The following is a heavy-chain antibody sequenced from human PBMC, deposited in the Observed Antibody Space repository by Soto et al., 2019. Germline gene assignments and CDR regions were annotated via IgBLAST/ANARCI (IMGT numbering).Heavy chain of an antibody. CDR1: GFNFSFYS. J-gene: IGHJ6*02. CDR2: ISSSSSYI. CDR3: AREQSVGFCRGTSCYRAEEGGMDV. Sequence: EVQMVESGGGLVKPGGSLRLSCAASGFNFSFYSVNWVRQAPGKGLEWVSSISSSSSYIFYADSVKGRFTISRDNAKNSLYLQMNSLRLEDTAVYYCAREQSVGFCRGTSCYRAEEGGMDVWGQGTTVTVSS. V-gene: IGHV3-21*01. D-gene: IGHD2-2*02.